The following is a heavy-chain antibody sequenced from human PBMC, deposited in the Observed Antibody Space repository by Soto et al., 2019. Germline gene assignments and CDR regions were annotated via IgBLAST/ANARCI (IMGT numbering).Heavy chain of an antibody. CDR3: ARAPIYDNVLGGLYYCALDV. CDR1: GYTFTTYG. J-gene: IGHJ6*02. V-gene: IGHV1-18*01. CDR2: SSTYTGYT. Sequence: QVQLVQSGAEVKKPGASVKVSCMASGYTFTTYGSTWGRQAPGQGLEWVGWSSTYTGYTDYAQRFQGRVIMTADTYTRTAYMEMESLTPDDTAVYYCARAPIYDNVLGGLYYCALDVWGQGTAVPVSS. D-gene: IGHD2-8*01.